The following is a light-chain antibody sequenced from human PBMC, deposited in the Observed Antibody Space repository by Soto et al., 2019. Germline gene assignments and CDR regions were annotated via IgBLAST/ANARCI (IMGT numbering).Light chain of an antibody. CDR2: AAS. CDR3: QQRYSTPVT. CDR1: PSISSY. Sequence: DIQMTQSPSSLSASVGDRVTITCRASPSISSYLNWYQQKPGKAPKLLIYAASSLQSGVPSRFSGSGSGTDFTLTISSLQPEDFATYYCQQRYSTPVTFGQGTRLEIK. V-gene: IGKV1-39*01. J-gene: IGKJ5*01.